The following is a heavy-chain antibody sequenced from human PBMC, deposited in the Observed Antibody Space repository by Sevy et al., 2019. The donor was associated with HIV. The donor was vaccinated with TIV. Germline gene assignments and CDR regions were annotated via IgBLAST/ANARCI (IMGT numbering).Heavy chain of an antibody. V-gene: IGHV3-48*01. CDR1: GFPFSSYG. J-gene: IGHJ6*02. CDR3: ARGLAALPGYYYGMDV. CDR2: ISDISSAI. Sequence: GGSLRLSCAASGFPFSSYGMNWVRQAPGKGLEWVSYISDISSAIYYADSVKGRCTISRDNAKKSLYLQMNSLRAEDTAVYYCARGLAALPGYYYGMDVWGQGTTVTVSS. D-gene: IGHD6-6*01.